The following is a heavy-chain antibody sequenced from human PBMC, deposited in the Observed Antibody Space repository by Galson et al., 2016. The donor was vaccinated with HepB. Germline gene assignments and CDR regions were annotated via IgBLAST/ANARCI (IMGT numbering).Heavy chain of an antibody. D-gene: IGHD2-2*01. J-gene: IGHJ4*02. CDR2: VYYTGST. CDR3: AGGFHTSSLT. V-gene: IGHV4-39*01. CDR1: GDSVTNSVYN. Sequence: SETLSLTCTVSGDSVTNSVYNWGWIRQPPGKGLEWIGSVYYTGSTYYNPSLKSRVTISIDTPRNQFSLRLNSVAAADTAVYYCAGGFHTSSLTWGQGTLVTVSS.